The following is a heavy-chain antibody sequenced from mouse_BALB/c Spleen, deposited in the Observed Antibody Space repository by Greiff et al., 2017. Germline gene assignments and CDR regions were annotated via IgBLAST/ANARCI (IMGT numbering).Heavy chain of an antibody. J-gene: IGHJ4*01. V-gene: IGHV3-8*02. Sequence: EVKVVESGPSLVKPSQTLSLTCSVTGDSITSGYWNWIRKFPGNKLEYMGYISYSGSTYYNPSLKSRISITRDTSKNQYYLQLNSVTTEDTATYYCARGDYRYDYAMDYWGQGTSVTVSS. CDR2: ISYSGST. CDR3: ARGDYRYDYAMDY. D-gene: IGHD2-14*01. CDR1: GDSITSGY.